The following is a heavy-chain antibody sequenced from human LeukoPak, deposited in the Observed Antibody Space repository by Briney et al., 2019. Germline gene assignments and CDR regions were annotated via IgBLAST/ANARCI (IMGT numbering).Heavy chain of an antibody. Sequence: GGSLRLSCAASGFTFSSYGMHWVRQAPGKGLEWVAVIWYDGSNKYYADSVKGRFTISRDNSKDTLYLQMNSLRAGDTAVYYCANPGYSSSWTKSNYYYYMDVWGKGTTVTVSS. CDR3: ANPGYSSSWTKSNYYYYMDV. CDR2: IWYDGSNK. CDR1: GFTFSSYG. V-gene: IGHV3-33*06. D-gene: IGHD6-13*01. J-gene: IGHJ6*03.